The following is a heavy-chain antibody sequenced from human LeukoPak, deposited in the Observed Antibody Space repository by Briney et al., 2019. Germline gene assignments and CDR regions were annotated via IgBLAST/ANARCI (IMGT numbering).Heavy chain of an antibody. CDR3: ASFPIVPPIPKEY. CDR1: GGSISSSSYY. Sequence: SETLSLTCTVSGGSISSSSYYWGWIRQPPGKGLEWIGSIYYSGSTYYNPSLKSRVTISVDTSKNQFSLKLSSVTAADTAVYYCASFPIVPPIPKEYWGQGTLVTVSS. V-gene: IGHV4-39*07. J-gene: IGHJ4*02. CDR2: IYYSGST. D-gene: IGHD2-2*01.